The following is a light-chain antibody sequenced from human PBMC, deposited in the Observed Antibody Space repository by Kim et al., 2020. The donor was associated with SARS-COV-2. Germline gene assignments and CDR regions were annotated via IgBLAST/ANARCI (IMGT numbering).Light chain of an antibody. CDR2: DAS. V-gene: IGKV3-11*01. J-gene: IGKJ3*01. CDR1: QSVSTS. Sequence: SLSPGERATLSCRASQSVSTSLAWYQQKPGQAPRLLIYDASPRAAGVPARFSGSGSETDFTLTISSLEPEDFAVYYCQEGTNWILTFGPGTKVDIK. CDR3: QEGTNWILT.